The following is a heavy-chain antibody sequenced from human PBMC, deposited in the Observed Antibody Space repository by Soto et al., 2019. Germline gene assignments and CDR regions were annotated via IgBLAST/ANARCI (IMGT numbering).Heavy chain of an antibody. Sequence: SETLSRTCTVSGLSISSSSYYWRWIRQPPGKGLEWIGYIFHSGTTLYNPSLKSRLTLSVDGSKNQFSLKLSSVSAADTAVYYCARDGRSRLSLGLDVWGQGTTVTV. D-gene: IGHD1-26*01. V-gene: IGHV4-39*07. CDR2: IFHSGTT. J-gene: IGHJ6*02. CDR3: ARDGRSRLSLGLDV. CDR1: GLSISSSSYY.